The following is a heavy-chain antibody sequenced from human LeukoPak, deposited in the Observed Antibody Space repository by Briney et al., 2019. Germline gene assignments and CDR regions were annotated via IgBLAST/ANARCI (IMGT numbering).Heavy chain of an antibody. D-gene: IGHD6-13*01. CDR1: GFTFSSYS. CDR3: ARSSSSWYYFDY. Sequence: GGSLRLSCAASGFTFSSYSMNWVRQAPGKGLEWVSSISSSSSYIYYADSVKGRFTISRDNAKNSLYQQMNSLRAEVTAVYYCARSSSSWYYFDYWGQGTLVTVSS. V-gene: IGHV3-21*01. CDR2: ISSSSSYI. J-gene: IGHJ4*02.